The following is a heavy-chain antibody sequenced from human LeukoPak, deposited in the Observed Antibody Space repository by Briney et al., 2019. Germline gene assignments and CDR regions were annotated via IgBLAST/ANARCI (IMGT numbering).Heavy chain of an antibody. CDR3: ARGRLVLERLNRKWFDP. J-gene: IGHJ5*02. V-gene: IGHV4-34*01. CDR1: GGSFSGYY. Sequence: SETLSLTCPVYGGSFSGYYWSWIRQPPGKGLEWIGEINHSGSTNYNPSLKSRVTISVDTSKNQFSLKLSSVTAADTAVYYCARGRLVLERLNRKWFDPWGQGTLVTVSS. D-gene: IGHD1-1*01. CDR2: INHSGST.